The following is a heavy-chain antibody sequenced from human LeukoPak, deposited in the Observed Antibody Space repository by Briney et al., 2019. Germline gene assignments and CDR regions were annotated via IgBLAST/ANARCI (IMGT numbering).Heavy chain of an antibody. J-gene: IGHJ4*02. V-gene: IGHV4-59*08. CDR1: GGSISSYY. CDR2: IYYSGST. D-gene: IGHD3-22*01. Sequence: SETLSLTCTVSGGSISSYYWSWIRQPPGKGLEWIGYIYYSGSTNYNPSLKSRVTISVDTSKNQFSLKLSSVTAADTAVYYCARTSSYYYDSSGYYPIWGQGTLVTVSS. CDR3: ARTSSYYYDSSGYYPI.